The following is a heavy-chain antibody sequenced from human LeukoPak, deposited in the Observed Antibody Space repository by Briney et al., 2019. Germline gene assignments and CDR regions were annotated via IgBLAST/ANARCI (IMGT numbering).Heavy chain of an antibody. J-gene: IGHJ4*02. Sequence: SETLSLTCAVYGGSFSGYYWSWIRQPPGKGLEWIGYIYHSGSTYYNPSLKSRVTISVDRSKNQFSLKLSSVTAADTAVYYCARDHWNYGLDYWGQGTLVTVSS. CDR3: ARDHWNYGLDY. V-gene: IGHV4-30-2*01. CDR2: IYHSGST. CDR1: GGSFSGYY. D-gene: IGHD1-7*01.